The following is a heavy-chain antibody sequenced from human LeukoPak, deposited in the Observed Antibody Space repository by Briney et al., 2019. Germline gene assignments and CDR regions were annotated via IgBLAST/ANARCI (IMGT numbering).Heavy chain of an antibody. J-gene: IGHJ4*02. CDR3: ARALYSRSGYARTFHPQHFYY. CDR2: INPNSGGT. D-gene: IGHD6-13*01. CDR1: GYTFTGYY. Sequence: GASVKVSCKASGYTFTGYYMHWVRQAPGQGLEWMGWINPNSGGTNYAQKFQGRVTMTRDTSFSTAYIELSRLRTDDTAVDYCARALYSRSGYARTFHPQHFYYRGQGTLVTVSS. V-gene: IGHV1-2*02.